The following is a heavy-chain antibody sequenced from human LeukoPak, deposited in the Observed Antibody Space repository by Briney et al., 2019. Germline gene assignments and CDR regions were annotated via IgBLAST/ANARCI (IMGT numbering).Heavy chain of an antibody. CDR2: INSDGSTA. Sequence: GGSRRLSCAASGLTVSSYWMHWVRQAPGKGLVWVSCINSDGSTASYADSVKGRFTISRDNAKNTLYLQMNSLRAEDTAVYYCARGNFCGLDVWGQGTTVTVSS. J-gene: IGHJ6*02. V-gene: IGHV3-74*01. CDR1: GLTVSSYW. CDR3: ARGNFCGLDV.